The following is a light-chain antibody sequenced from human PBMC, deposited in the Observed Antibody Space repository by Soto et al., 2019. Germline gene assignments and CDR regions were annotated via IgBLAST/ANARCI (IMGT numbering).Light chain of an antibody. Sequence: EIVLTQSPATLSLSPGERATLSCRASQSVTNSLAWYQQKPGQAPRLLVYDASNRATGIPTRFSGSGSGTDFTLTISNLEPEDFAVYYCQQRSSWPLTFGGGTKVDIK. CDR1: QSVTNS. V-gene: IGKV3-11*01. CDR3: QQRSSWPLT. J-gene: IGKJ4*01. CDR2: DAS.